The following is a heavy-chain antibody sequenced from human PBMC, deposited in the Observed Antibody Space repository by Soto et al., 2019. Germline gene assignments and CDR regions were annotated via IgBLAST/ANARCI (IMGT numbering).Heavy chain of an antibody. V-gene: IGHV3-23*01. Sequence: EVQLLESGGGLVLPGGSLRLSCAGSGFTPTTTPLSWVRQPPGQGLEWVTTISGTASRTYYVDSVKGRFFISRDNSKNTVSLQMNKLTIDDTAVYYCATSFRYFDNWGQGTRVTVSS. CDR2: ISGTASRT. CDR3: ATSFRYFDN. CDR1: GFTPTTTP. J-gene: IGHJ4*02. D-gene: IGHD3-9*01.